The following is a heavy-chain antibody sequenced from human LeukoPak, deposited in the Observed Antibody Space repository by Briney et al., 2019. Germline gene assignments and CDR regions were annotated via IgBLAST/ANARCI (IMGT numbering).Heavy chain of an antibody. J-gene: IGHJ4*02. CDR2: ISSSSSYI. D-gene: IGHD3-22*01. V-gene: IGHV3-21*01. CDR1: GFTVSSYS. Sequence: TGGSLRLSCAASGFTVSSYSMNWVRQAPGKGLEWVSCISSSSSYIYYADSVKGRFTISRDNAKNSLYLQMNSLRAEDTAVYYCARELSLDSSGYYWEAFDYWGQGTLVTVSS. CDR3: ARELSLDSSGYYWEAFDY.